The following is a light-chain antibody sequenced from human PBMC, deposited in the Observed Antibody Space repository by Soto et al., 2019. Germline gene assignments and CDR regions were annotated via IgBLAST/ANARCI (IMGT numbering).Light chain of an antibody. V-gene: IGLV2-14*01. J-gene: IGLJ1*01. CDR3: TSYRGDAALD. CDR1: SSDVGTYNY. Sequence: QSVLTQPASVSGSPGQSITISCTGTSSDVGTYNYVSWYQHHPGKAPKLIIYEVSNRPSGVSNRFSGSKSGSTASLTISGLQAEDEADYHCTSYRGDAALDFGTGTKVTV. CDR2: EVS.